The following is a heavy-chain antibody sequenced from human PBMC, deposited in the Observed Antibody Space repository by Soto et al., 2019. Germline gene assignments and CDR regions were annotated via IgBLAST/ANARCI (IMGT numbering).Heavy chain of an antibody. J-gene: IGHJ6*02. CDR3: ARDLFRKSVVVPAAIRYYYGMDV. CDR2: ISSSSSTI. CDR1: GFTFSSYS. V-gene: IGHV3-48*02. D-gene: IGHD2-2*02. Sequence: GGSLRLSCAASGFTFSSYSMNWVRQAPGKGLEWVSYISSSSSTIYYADSVKGRFTISRDNAKNSLYLQMNSLRDEDTAVYYCARDLFRKSVVVPAAIRYYYGMDVWGQGTTVTVSS.